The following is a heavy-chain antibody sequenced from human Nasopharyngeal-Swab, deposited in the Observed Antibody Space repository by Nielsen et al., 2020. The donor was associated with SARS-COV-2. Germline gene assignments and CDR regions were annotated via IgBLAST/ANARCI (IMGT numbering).Heavy chain of an antibody. V-gene: IGHV3-66*01. CDR2: IYSGGST. D-gene: IGHD4-23*01. CDR3: ARVSPVANFDY. Sequence: GGSLRLSCAASGFTFSSYAMSWVRQAPGKGLEWVSVIYSGGSTYYADSVKGRFTISRDNSKNTLYLQMNSLRAEDTAVYYCARVSPVANFDYWGQGTLVTVSS. CDR1: GFTFSSYA. J-gene: IGHJ4*02.